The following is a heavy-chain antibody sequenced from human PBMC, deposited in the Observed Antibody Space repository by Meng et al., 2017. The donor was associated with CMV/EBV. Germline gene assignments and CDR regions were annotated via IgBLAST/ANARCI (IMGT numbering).Heavy chain of an antibody. V-gene: IGHV3-30-3*01. CDR1: GFTFSTYV. CDR2: ISYDGSNK. D-gene: IGHD1-14*01. CDR3: ARDGDPGAESHDAFDI. Sequence: GGSLRLSCAASGFTFSTYVMHWVRQAPGKGLEWVAVISYDGSNKVYADSVKGRFTISRDNSKKTLYLQMNSLRGEDMAVYHCARDGDPGAESHDAFDIWGQGTMVTVSS. J-gene: IGHJ3*02.